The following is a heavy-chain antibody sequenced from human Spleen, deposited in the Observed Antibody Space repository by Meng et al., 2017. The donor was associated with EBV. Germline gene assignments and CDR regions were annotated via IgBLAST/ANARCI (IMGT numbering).Heavy chain of an antibody. D-gene: IGHD2-15*01. J-gene: IGHJ4*02. CDR1: GGSISSVGYS. CDR2: IYHSAST. V-gene: IGHV4-30-2*01. CDR3: VGGDEGRGYFHS. Sequence: QLALQESGSGLVKPSQTLSLPWAVSGGSISSVGYSWNWIRQPPGKGLEWIGYIYHSASTYYDPSLKSRVTISVDRSKNQFSLKLSSVTAADTAVYYCVGGDEGRGYFHSWGQGTLVTVSS.